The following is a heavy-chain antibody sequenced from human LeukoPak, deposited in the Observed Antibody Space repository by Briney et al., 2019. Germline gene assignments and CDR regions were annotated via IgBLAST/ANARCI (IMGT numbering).Heavy chain of an antibody. CDR2: IYYSGST. J-gene: IGHJ3*02. D-gene: IGHD6-13*01. CDR3: ARARYSSSWYDEDAFDI. CDR1: GGSISSCY. V-gene: IGHV4-59*01. Sequence: SETLSLTCTVSGGSISSCYWSWIRQPPGKGLEWIGYIYYSGSTNYNPSLKSRVTISVDTSKNQFSLKLSSVTAADTAVYYCARARYSSSWYDEDAFDIWGQGTMVTVSS.